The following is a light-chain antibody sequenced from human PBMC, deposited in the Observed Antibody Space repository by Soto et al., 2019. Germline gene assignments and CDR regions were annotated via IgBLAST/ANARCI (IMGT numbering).Light chain of an antibody. V-gene: IGLV2-14*01. Sequence: QSVLTQPASVSGSPGQSFTVSCTGTSSDIGGYNYVSWYQHHPGKAPQLIIYEVNLRPSGVSDRFSASKSGDTASLTISGLQAGDEADYYCCSYSTSNTHNYVFGTGTKVTVL. CDR3: CSYSTSNTHNYV. J-gene: IGLJ1*01. CDR2: EVN. CDR1: SSDIGGYNY.